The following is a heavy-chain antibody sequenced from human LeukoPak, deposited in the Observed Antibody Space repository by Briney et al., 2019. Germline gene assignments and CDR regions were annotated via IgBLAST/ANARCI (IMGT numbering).Heavy chain of an antibody. Sequence: SETPSLTCTVSGGSISSYYWSWIRQPPGKGLEWIGYIYYSGSTNYNPSLKSRVTISVDTSKNQFSLKLSSVTAADTAVYYCARGIEGEINYWGQGTLVTVSS. CDR2: IYYSGST. CDR1: GGSISSYY. V-gene: IGHV4-59*01. CDR3: ARGIEGEINY. J-gene: IGHJ4*02. D-gene: IGHD5-24*01.